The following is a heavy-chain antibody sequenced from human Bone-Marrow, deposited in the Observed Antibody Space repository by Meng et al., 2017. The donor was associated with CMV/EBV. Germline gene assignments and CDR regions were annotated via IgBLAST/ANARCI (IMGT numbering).Heavy chain of an antibody. D-gene: IGHD3-22*01. CDR1: GFTFSSYG. V-gene: IGHV3-30*02. Sequence: GESLKISCAASGFTFSSYGMHWVRQAPGKGLEWVAFIRYDGSNKYYADSVKGRFTISRDNSKNTLYLQMNSLRAEDTAVYYCARDKGGGSGYLRYAPPRYYYYGMDVWGQGTTVTVSS. CDR2: IRYDGSNK. CDR3: ARDKGGGSGYLRYAPPRYYYYGMDV. J-gene: IGHJ6*02.